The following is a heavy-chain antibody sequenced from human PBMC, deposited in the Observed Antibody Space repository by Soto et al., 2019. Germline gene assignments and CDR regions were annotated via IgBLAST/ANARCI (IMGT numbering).Heavy chain of an antibody. CDR3: VHSRCGGDCLQSYSSHYYYGMDI. D-gene: IGHD2-21*02. CDR2: IYWDGDR. J-gene: IGHJ6*02. CDR1: GFSLSTGGMG. Sequence: QITLKESGPTLVKPTQTLTLTCTFSGFSLSTGGMGVGWIRQPPGKALEWLALIYWDGDRRYRPSLMSRLTIPQETSKNQVVLTMTNMDPVDTATYYCVHSRCGGDCLQSYSSHYYYGMDIWGQGTTVTVSS. V-gene: IGHV2-5*02.